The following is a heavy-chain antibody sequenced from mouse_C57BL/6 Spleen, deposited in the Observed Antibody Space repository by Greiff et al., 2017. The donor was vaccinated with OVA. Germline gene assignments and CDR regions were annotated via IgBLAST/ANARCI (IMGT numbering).Heavy chain of an antibody. CDR2: ISSGSSTI. V-gene: IGHV5-17*01. CDR1: GFTFSDYG. J-gene: IGHJ2*01. D-gene: IGHD1-1*02. Sequence: EVQVVESGGGLVKPGGSLKLSCAASGFTFSDYGMHWVRQAPEKGLEWVAYISSGSSTIYYADTVKGRFTISRDNAKNTLFLQMTSLRSEDTAMYYCARREGGHFDYWGQGTTLTVSS. CDR3: ARREGGHFDY.